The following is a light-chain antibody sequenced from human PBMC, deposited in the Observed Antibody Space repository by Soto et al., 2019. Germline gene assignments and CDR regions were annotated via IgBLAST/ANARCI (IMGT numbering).Light chain of an antibody. J-gene: IGKJ5*01. V-gene: IGKV1-9*01. CDR1: QDINTY. CDR2: AAS. CDR3: QQRKGYPIT. Sequence: DIQLTQSPSFLSASVGDRVTITCRASQDINTYLAWYQQKPGKAPKLLIFAASTLQNGVPSRFSGSGSETEFTVTITSLQPEDFATYYCQQRKGYPITFGQGTRLEIK.